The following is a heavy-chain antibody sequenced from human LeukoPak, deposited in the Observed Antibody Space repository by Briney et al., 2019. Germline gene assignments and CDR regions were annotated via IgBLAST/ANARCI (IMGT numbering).Heavy chain of an antibody. J-gene: IGHJ4*02. D-gene: IGHD3-3*01. CDR1: GFTLSGYW. CDR3: VRYDFWSGYHHFDY. CDR2: KKPDGSET. V-gene: IGHV3-7*01. Sequence: GGSLRLSCAASGFTLSGYWMSWVRQAPGKGPEWVANKKPDGSETYYVDSLRGRFTISRDNAKNSLYLQLNSLRAEDTAIYYCVRYDFWSGYHHFDYWGQGTLVTVSS.